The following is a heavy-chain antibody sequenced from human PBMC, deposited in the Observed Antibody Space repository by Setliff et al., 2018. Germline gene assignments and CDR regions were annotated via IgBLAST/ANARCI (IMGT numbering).Heavy chain of an antibody. CDR1: GFAFSRYW. J-gene: IGHJ6*02. D-gene: IGHD3-10*01. CDR3: ARDHVYGSQYYYYYYGMDV. Sequence: GSLRLSCAASGFAFSRYWMSWVRQAPGKGLEWVANIKQDGSEKYYVDSVKGRFTISRDNAKNSLYLQMNSLRAEDTAVYYCARDHVYGSQYYYYYYGMDVWGQGTTVTVSS. V-gene: IGHV3-7*01. CDR2: IKQDGSEK.